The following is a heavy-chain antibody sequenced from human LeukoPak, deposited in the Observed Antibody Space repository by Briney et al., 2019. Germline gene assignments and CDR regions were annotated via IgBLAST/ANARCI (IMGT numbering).Heavy chain of an antibody. CDR3: ARSDIVVAIFDY. J-gene: IGHJ4*02. Sequence: ASGKVSCKASGYTFTSYYIHWVRQSPGQGLEWMGIINPSGGSTSYAQKFQGRVNMTRDTSTSTVYMELSSLRSEDTAAYYCARSDIVVAIFDYWGQGTLVTVSS. CDR2: INPSGGST. D-gene: IGHD2-15*01. V-gene: IGHV1-46*01. CDR1: GYTFTSYY.